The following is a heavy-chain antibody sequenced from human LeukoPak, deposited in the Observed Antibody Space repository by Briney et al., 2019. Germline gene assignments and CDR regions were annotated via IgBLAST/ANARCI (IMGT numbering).Heavy chain of an antibody. CDR3: ARDPDYYDSSGNN. CDR1: GFTVSSNY. D-gene: IGHD3-22*01. J-gene: IGHJ4*02. V-gene: IGHV3-53*01. CDR2: IYSGGST. Sequence: GGSLRLSCAASGFTVSSNYMSWVRQAPGKGLEWVSVIYSGGSTYYADSVKGRFTISRDNSKNTLYLQMNSLRAEDTAVYYCARDPDYYDSSGNNWGQGTLVTVSS.